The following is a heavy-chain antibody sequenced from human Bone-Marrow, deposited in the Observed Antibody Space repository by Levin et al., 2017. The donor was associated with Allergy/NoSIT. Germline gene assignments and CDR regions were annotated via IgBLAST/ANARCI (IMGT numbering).Heavy chain of an antibody. J-gene: IGHJ3*02. CDR2: ISSSSLTI. CDR3: ARVRDSSAWSYDAFDI. CDR1: GFTLSSYG. D-gene: IGHD6-19*01. Sequence: GGSLRLSCAASGFTLSSYGMNWVRQAPGKGLEWVSYISSSSLTIHYADSVKGRSTISRDSAKNSMYLQMSILRDEDTAVYYCARVRDSSAWSYDAFDIWGRGTMVTVSS. V-gene: IGHV3-48*02.